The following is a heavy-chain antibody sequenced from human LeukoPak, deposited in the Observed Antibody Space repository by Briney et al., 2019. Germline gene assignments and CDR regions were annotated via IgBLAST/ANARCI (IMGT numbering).Heavy chain of an antibody. CDR1: GFIFRNYA. Sequence: PVGSLRLSCAASGFIFRNYAMSWVRQAPGKGLEWVSAITGSGDTTYYADSVKGRFTISRDNSKNTLYVEMNTLRAEDTAVYYCAKWGDYDILTGYYVSDFWGQGTLVTVSS. J-gene: IGHJ4*02. V-gene: IGHV3-23*01. D-gene: IGHD3-9*01. CDR2: ITGSGDTT. CDR3: AKWGDYDILTGYYVSDF.